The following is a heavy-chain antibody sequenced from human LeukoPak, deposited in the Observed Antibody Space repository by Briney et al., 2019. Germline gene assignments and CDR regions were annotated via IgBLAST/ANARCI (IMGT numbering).Heavy chain of an antibody. CDR2: IYTSGST. Sequence: SETLSLTCTVSGGSISCGSYYWRWIRQPAGKGLEWIGRIYTSGSTNYNPSLKSRVTISVDTSKSQFSLKLSSVTAEDTAVYYCASTIGDGSGSYYPFDYWGQGTLVTVSS. V-gene: IGHV4-61*02. CDR1: GGSISCGSYY. CDR3: ASTIGDGSGSYYPFDY. D-gene: IGHD3-10*01. J-gene: IGHJ4*02.